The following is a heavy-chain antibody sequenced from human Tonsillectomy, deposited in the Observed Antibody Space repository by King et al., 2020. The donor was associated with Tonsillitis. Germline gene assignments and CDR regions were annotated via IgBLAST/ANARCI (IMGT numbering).Heavy chain of an antibody. J-gene: IGHJ3*02. CDR1: GFSLNTYW. V-gene: IGHV3-7*01. Sequence: QLVQSGGELVQSGESLRLSCAASGFSLNTYWMTWVRQAPGKGLEWVANIQEHGGEKYYVDAVKDRFTISRDNAKNSVFLQMSRRRAKDTAVYYCGRCAPGVVHAYDIWGQGTVVTVS. D-gene: IGHD3-3*01. CDR2: IQEHGGEK. CDR3: GRCAPGVVHAYDI.